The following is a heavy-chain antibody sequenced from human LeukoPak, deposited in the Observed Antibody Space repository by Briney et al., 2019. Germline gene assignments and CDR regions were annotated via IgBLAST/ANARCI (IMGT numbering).Heavy chain of an antibody. CDR1: GFTLSSSW. J-gene: IGHJ5*02. V-gene: IGHV3-7*01. CDR3: VRSHHPGGWFDP. Sequence: GKSLRLSCVTSGFTLSSSWMTWVRQGPGKGLQWVASINQDEIHYVDAVRGRFTISRDNAKNSLYLQMNSLTADDTAVYYCVRSHHPGGWFDPWGQGTVVTVSS. CDR2: INQDEI. D-gene: IGHD3-10*01.